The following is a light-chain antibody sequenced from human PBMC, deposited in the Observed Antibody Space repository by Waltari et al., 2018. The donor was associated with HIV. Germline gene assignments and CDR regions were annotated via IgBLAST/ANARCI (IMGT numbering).Light chain of an antibody. V-gene: IGLV8-61*01. CDR3: LLYLGTYSYV. CDR2: ITN. CDR1: SGSVSTRHY. Sequence: QTVVTQEPSFSVSPGGTVTLPCGLSSGSVSTRHYPSWYKQTPGQATRTLIHITNIRSSGILDRFSGSIRGNKAARTIAGAQADDESDYFCLLYLGTYSYVFGGGTRLTVL. J-gene: IGLJ3*02.